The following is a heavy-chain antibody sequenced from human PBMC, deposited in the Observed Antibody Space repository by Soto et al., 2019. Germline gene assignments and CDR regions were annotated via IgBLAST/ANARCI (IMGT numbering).Heavy chain of an antibody. CDR3: ARVPDIVLVPADRGVY. D-gene: IGHD2-2*01. CDR1: GGTFSSYA. Sequence: GASVKVSCKASGGTFSSYAISWVRQAPGQGLEWMGGIIPIFGTANYAQKFQGRVTITADESTSTAYMELSSLRSEDTAVYYCARVPDIVLVPADRGVYWGQGTLVTVSS. V-gene: IGHV1-69*13. CDR2: IIPIFGTA. J-gene: IGHJ4*02.